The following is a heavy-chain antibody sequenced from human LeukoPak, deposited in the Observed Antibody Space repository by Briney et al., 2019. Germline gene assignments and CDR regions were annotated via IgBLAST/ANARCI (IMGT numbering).Heavy chain of an antibody. V-gene: IGHV5-51*01. CDR3: ARQDSSGWTNWFDP. CDR1: GSRFTSYW. J-gene: IGHJ5*02. CDR2: IYSGDSDT. Sequence: GGSLDISWKGSGSRFTSYWIGRVRQIPGKGPEGMGTIYSGDSDTRYRPSFQGQLTISADKSISTAYLQWSSLKASDTAMYYCARQDSSGWTNWFDPWGQGTLVTVSS. D-gene: IGHD6-19*01.